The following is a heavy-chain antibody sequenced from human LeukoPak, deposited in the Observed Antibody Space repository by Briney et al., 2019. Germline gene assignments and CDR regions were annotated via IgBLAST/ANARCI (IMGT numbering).Heavy chain of an antibody. D-gene: IGHD6-13*01. CDR2: ISRTSEAI. V-gene: IGHV3-21*01. J-gene: IGHJ4*02. CDR1: GFTFSSYS. Sequence: PGGSLRLSCAASGFTFSSYSMTWVRQAPGQGLEWISIISRTSEAIFYADSLKGRFTISRDNAKNSLYLQMNSLRAEDTAVYYCARGPYSSSWYGDFDYWGQGTLVTVSS. CDR3: ARGPYSSSWYGDFDY.